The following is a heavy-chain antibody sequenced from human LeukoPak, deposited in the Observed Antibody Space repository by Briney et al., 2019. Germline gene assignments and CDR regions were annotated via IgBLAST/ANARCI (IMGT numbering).Heavy chain of an antibody. D-gene: IGHD3-22*01. J-gene: IGHJ4*02. CDR2: ISSSSSYI. CDR3: ARSKVITYYFDY. CDR1: GFTFSSYS. V-gene: IGHV3-21*01. Sequence: GGSLRLSCAASGFTFSSYSMNWVRQAPGKGLEWVSSISSSSSYIYYADSVKGRFTISRDNAKNSLYLQMNSLRAEDTAVYYCARSKVITYYFDYWGQGTLVTVSS.